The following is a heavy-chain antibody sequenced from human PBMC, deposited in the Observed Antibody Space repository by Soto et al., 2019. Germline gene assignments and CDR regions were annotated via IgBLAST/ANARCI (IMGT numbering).Heavy chain of an antibody. CDR1: GYKFTAYW. Sequence: LGYTLKICCEASGYKFTAYWIGWVRQTPGKGLEWMGIIYPGDSETRYSPSFQGQVTISVDKSNSTAYLQWNSLEASDTAMYYCAIPPGYSGYPDAFDIWGQGTMVPVSS. J-gene: IGHJ3*02. CDR3: AIPPGYSGYPDAFDI. V-gene: IGHV5-51*01. D-gene: IGHD5-12*01. CDR2: IYPGDSET.